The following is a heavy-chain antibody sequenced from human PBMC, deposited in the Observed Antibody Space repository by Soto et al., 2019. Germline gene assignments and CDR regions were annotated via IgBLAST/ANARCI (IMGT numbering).Heavy chain of an antibody. D-gene: IGHD1-26*01. CDR3: ARDSFYCARPGRNAFYI. Sequence: SVKVSCKASGGTFSSYAISWVLQAPGQGLEWMGGIIPIFGTANYAQKFQGRVTITADESTSTAYMELSSLRSEDTAVYYCARDSFYCARPGRNAFYIWAQRTMVIVSS. CDR2: IIPIFGTA. CDR1: GGTFSSYA. V-gene: IGHV1-69*13. J-gene: IGHJ3*02.